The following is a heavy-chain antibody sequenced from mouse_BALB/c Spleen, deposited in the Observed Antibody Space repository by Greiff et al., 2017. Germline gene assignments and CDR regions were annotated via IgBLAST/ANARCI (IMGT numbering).Heavy chain of an antibody. J-gene: IGHJ4*01. CDR2: ISSGGSYT. V-gene: IGHV5-6-4*01. D-gene: IGHD2-3*01. CDR3: TDDGYLDAMDY. CDR1: GFTFSSYT. Sequence: EVKLEESGGGLVKPGGSLKLSCAASGFTFSSYTMSWVRQTPEKRLEWVATISSGGSYTYYPDSVKGRFTISRDNAKNTLYLQMSSLKSEDTAMYYCTDDGYLDAMDYWGQGTSVTVSS.